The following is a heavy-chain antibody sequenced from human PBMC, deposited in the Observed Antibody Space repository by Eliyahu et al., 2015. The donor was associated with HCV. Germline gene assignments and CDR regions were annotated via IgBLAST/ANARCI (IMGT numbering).Heavy chain of an antibody. V-gene: IGHV3-72*01. CDR3: ARGGSDNPLSSWDF. Sequence: EVQLVESGGGLVXPGGXXRLSCTTXXFTFSDXXXDWVRQAPGKGLEWIGRSRNKANSYTTQYAASVRDRCTISRDNSENSLFLQMRSLKTEDSGVYYCARGGSDNPLSSWDFWGQGTLVTVSS. J-gene: IGHJ4*02. CDR2: SRNKANSYTT. D-gene: IGHD1-1*01. CDR1: XFTFSDXX.